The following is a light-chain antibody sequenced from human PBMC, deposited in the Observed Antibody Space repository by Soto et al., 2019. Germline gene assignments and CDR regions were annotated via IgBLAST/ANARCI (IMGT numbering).Light chain of an antibody. CDR1: QSVSNNY. CDR2: RAS. J-gene: IGKJ1*01. V-gene: IGKV3-20*01. CDR3: HQHGGSPET. Sequence: EILLTQSAGSLSLSPWARATLYCRASQSVSNNYVAWYQQKPGQAPRLLIFRASNKATGISDRFSGSGSGTEFILTISGLEPADSGIYLCHQHGGSPETFGQGTKVDI.